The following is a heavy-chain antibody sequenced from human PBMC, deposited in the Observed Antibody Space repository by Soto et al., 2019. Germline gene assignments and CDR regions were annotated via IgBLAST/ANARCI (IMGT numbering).Heavy chain of an antibody. CDR2: IYSGGYT. V-gene: IGHV3-53*01. CDR3: AAQPGGGGY. Sequence: EVQLVESGGGLIQPGGSLRLSCAVSGFTVSNNYMSWVRQAPGKGLEGVSVIYSGGYTAYGDSVKGRFTISRDNSKNTLYPQMKTRGAGDRAVFFCAAQPGGGGYWGQGTLVTVSS. CDR1: GFTVSNNY. J-gene: IGHJ4*02. D-gene: IGHD3-10*01.